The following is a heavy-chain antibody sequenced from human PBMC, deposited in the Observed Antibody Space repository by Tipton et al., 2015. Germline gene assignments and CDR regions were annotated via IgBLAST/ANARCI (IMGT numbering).Heavy chain of an antibody. V-gene: IGHV4-59*12. CDR3: ACQDYDSLTRDYQTVDY. CDR2: ISYSGTT. Sequence: TLSLTCTVSGGSFNDFYWSWIRQPPGKGLEWIGYISYSGTTNYNPSLKSRVTISVDTSKNLFFLNLSSVTAADTAVYYCACQDYDSLTRDYQTVDYWGQGPLVTVSS. J-gene: IGHJ4*02. D-gene: IGHD3-9*01. CDR1: GGSFNDFY.